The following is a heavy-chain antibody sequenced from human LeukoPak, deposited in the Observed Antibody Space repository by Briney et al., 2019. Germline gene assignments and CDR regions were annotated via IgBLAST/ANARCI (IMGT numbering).Heavy chain of an antibody. V-gene: IGHV3-20*04. CDR3: AGQENSVYSYIDV. D-gene: IGHD2-21*01. CDR2: LDRDGGKK. J-gene: IGHJ6*04. Sequence: GGSLRLSCAASGFTFDDYGMNWVRQAPGQGLEWMSCLDRDGGKKNYAETVKGRVTITRDNAKSSAYVELNRLSAEATAVYYSAGQENSVYSYIDVWGKGTPVIVSS. CDR1: GFTFDDYG.